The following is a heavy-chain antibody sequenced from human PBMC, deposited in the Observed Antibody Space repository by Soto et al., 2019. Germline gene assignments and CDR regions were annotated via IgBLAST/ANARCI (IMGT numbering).Heavy chain of an antibody. Sequence: QITLKESGPTLVKPTQTLTLTCTFSGFSLSTSGVHVAWIRQPPGKALEWLALIYWDDDKRYSPSLRSRLTISKDTSKNQVVLTMTNMDPVDTATYYCVHGQGDYNYYYYSMDVWGQGTTVTVSS. CDR2: IYWDDDK. CDR1: GFSLSTSGVH. CDR3: VHGQGDYNYYYYSMDV. V-gene: IGHV2-5*02. D-gene: IGHD4-4*01. J-gene: IGHJ6*02.